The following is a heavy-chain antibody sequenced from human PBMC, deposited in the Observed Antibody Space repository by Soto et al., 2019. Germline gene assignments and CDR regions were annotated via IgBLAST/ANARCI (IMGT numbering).Heavy chain of an antibody. CDR2: IYYGGST. J-gene: IGHJ4*02. Sequence: QVQLQESGPGLVKPSQTLSLTCTVSGGSISSGGYYWSWIRQHPGKGLEWIGYIYYGGSTYHNPSLTSRVTISVDTSKNQFSLKLSSVTAADTAVDYCARTGYYDEADYWGQGTLVTVSS. D-gene: IGHD3-9*01. CDR3: ARTGYYDEADY. CDR1: GGSISSGGYY. V-gene: IGHV4-31*03.